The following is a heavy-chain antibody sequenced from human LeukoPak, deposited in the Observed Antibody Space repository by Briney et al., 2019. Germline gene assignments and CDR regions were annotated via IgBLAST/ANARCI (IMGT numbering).Heavy chain of an antibody. Sequence: PGGSLRLSCAASGFTFSNAWMSWVRQAPGKGLEWVGRIISTTDGGTTDYAAPVKGRFTISRDDSKNTLYLQMNSLKTEDTAVYYCTTVGDPYYGSGSYYNDPQFDYWGQGTLVTVSS. J-gene: IGHJ4*02. V-gene: IGHV3-15*01. CDR1: GFTFSNAW. CDR3: TTVGDPYYGSGSYYNDPQFDY. CDR2: IISTTDGGTT. D-gene: IGHD3-10*01.